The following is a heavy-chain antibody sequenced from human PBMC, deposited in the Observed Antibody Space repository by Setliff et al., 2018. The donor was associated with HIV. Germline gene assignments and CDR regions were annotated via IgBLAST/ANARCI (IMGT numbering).Heavy chain of an antibody. CDR2: IYTSRGT. J-gene: IGHJ2*01. V-gene: IGHV4-4*09. D-gene: IGHD3-22*01. Sequence: SETLSLTCTVSGGSISGYHWNWLRQTPGKGLEWIGYIYTSRGTNYNHSLRTRVIISVDTSNQFSLKLSSVTAADTAVYYCASPYYYDSSGYWYFDLWGRGTLVTVS. CDR1: GGSISGYH. CDR3: ASPYYYDSSGYWYFDL.